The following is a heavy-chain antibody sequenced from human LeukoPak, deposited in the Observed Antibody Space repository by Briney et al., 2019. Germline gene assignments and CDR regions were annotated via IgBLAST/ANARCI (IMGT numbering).Heavy chain of an antibody. J-gene: IGHJ4*02. CDR2: IYWNDDK. Sequence: SGPTLVNPPQTLTLTCTFSGFSLSTSGVGVGWIRQPPGKALEWLALIYWNDDKSYSPSLKSRLTITKDTSKNQVVLTMTNMDPVDTATYYCAHSYDYVWGSYRYTEYFDYWGQGTLVTVSS. CDR1: GFSLSTSGVG. V-gene: IGHV2-5*01. D-gene: IGHD3-16*02. CDR3: AHSYDYVWGSYRYTEYFDY.